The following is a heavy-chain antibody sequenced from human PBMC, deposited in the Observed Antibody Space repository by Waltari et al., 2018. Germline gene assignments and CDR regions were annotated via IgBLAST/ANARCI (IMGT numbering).Heavy chain of an antibody. CDR1: GFTFSSYA. V-gene: IGHV3-64*07. CDR3: ATEPQNPSRWFDP. CDR2: SSSNGGST. Sequence: EVQLVESGGGLVQPGGSLRLSCAASGFTFSSYAMHWVRQAPGKGLEYVSASSSNGGSTYYADSVKGRFTISRDNSKNTLYLQMGSLRSEDTAVYYCATEPQNPSRWFDPWGQGTLVTVSS. J-gene: IGHJ5*02.